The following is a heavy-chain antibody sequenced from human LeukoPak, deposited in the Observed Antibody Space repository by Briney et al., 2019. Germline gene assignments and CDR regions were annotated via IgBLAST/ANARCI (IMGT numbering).Heavy chain of an antibody. CDR1: GFAFSNYA. D-gene: IGHD6-19*01. J-gene: IGHJ4*02. CDR2: VSYDGSTK. Sequence: GGSLRLSCAASGFAFSNYAMHWVRQAPGTGLEWLAIVSYDGSTKYYAASVEGRFTISRVNSKNTLYLQMNSLRPEDTAVYYCATEIAVGLRYFDYWGQGTLVTVSS. CDR3: ATEIAVGLRYFDY. V-gene: IGHV3-30-3*01.